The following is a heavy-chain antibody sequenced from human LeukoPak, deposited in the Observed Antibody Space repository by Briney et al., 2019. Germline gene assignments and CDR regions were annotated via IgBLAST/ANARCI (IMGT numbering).Heavy chain of an antibody. CDR1: GYSFTSYW. CDR3: ATSSQFIAAAGEYFQH. J-gene: IGHJ1*01. Sequence: KPGASLKISCKGSGYSFTSYWIGWVRQMPGKGLEWMGIIYPGDSDTRYSPSFQAQVTISADKSISTAYLQWSSLKASDTAMYYCATSSQFIAAAGEYFQHWGQGTLVTVSS. CDR2: IYPGDSDT. V-gene: IGHV5-51*03. D-gene: IGHD6-13*01.